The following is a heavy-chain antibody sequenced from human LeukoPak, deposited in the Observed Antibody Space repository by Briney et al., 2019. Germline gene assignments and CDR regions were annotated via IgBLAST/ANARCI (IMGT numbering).Heavy chain of an antibody. D-gene: IGHD6-19*01. Sequence: KPGGSLRLSCAASGFTFSSYSMNWVRQAPGKGLEWVSSISSSSSYIYYADSVKGRFTISGDNAKNSLYLQMNSLRAEDTAVYYCARETVAVAGSGYYYYMDVWGKGTTVTVSS. CDR2: ISSSSSYI. CDR1: GFTFSSYS. J-gene: IGHJ6*03. V-gene: IGHV3-21*01. CDR3: ARETVAVAGSGYYYYMDV.